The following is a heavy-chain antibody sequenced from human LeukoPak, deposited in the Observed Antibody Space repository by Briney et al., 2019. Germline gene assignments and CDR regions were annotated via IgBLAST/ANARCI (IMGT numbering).Heavy chain of an antibody. CDR1: GGSISSYY. D-gene: IGHD1-7*01. Sequence: PSETLSLTCTVSGGSISSYYWSWIRQPAGKGLEWIGRIYTSGSTNYNPSLKSRVAMSVDTSKNRFSLKLSSVTAADTAVYYCARGSGTTSDYYYMDVWGKGTTVTVSS. V-gene: IGHV4-4*07. CDR2: IYTSGST. J-gene: IGHJ6*03. CDR3: ARGSGTTSDYYYMDV.